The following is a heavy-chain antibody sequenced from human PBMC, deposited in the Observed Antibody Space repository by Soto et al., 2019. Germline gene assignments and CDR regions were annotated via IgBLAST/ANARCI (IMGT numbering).Heavy chain of an antibody. Sequence: EVQLLESGGGLVQPGGSLRLSCAASGFTFSSYAMSWVRQAPGKGLEWVSAISGSGGSTYYADSVKGRFTISRDNSKNMVFLEMDQLGAQEKGVYYCANAGSDILVGVGGNELFDYWGQGTLVTVSS. V-gene: IGHV3-23*01. D-gene: IGHD2-15*01. J-gene: IGHJ4*02. CDR1: GFTFSSYA. CDR2: ISGSGGST. CDR3: ANAGSDILVGVGGNELFDY.